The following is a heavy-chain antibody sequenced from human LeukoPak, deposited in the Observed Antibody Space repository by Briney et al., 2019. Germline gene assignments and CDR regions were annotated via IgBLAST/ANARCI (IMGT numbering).Heavy chain of an antibody. CDR2: IYYSGST. CDR3: ARVQAEYYYGSGLALRYYYYYMDV. CDR1: GGSISSYY. J-gene: IGHJ6*03. V-gene: IGHV4-59*01. D-gene: IGHD3-10*01. Sequence: ASETLSLTCTVSGGSISSYYWSWIRQPPGKGLEWIGYIYYSGSTNYNPSLKSRVTISVDASKNQFSLKLSSVTAADTAVFYCARVQAEYYYGSGLALRYYYYYMDVWGKGTTVTVSS.